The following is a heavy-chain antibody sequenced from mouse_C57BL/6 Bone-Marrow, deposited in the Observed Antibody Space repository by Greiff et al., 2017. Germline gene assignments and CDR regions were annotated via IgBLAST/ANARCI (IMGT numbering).Heavy chain of an antibody. J-gene: IGHJ4*01. V-gene: IGHV1-9*01. Sequence: QVQLQQSGAELMKPGASVKLSCKATGYTFTGYWLEWVKQRPGHGLEWIGEILPGSGSTNYNEKFKGKATFTADTSANTAYMQLSSLTTEDSAIYYCASPLYYGSLDYAMDYWGQGTSVTVSS. D-gene: IGHD1-1*01. CDR2: ILPGSGST. CDR3: ASPLYYGSLDYAMDY. CDR1: GYTFTGYW.